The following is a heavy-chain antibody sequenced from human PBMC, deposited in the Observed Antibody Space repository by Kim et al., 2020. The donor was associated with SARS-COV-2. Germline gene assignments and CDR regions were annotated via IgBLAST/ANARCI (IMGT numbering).Heavy chain of an antibody. J-gene: IGHJ3*02. CDR1: GFSFSSHE. Sequence: GGSLRLSCVATGFSFSSHEMNWVRQAPGKGLVWVSCISSTGSITIYADSVKGRFSISRDNAKNTLYLQMDGLRVEDTAVYYCARDRRAVFGVVDAFDIWGQGTMVTVSS. CDR3: ARDRRAVFGVVDAFDI. CDR2: ISSTGSIT. V-gene: IGHV3-48*03. D-gene: IGHD3-3*01.